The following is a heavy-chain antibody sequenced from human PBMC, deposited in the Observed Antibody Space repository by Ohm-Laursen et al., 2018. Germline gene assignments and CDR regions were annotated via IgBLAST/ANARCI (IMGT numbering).Heavy chain of an antibody. CDR3: ARDARDALRLLEIDY. D-gene: IGHD3-3*01. CDR1: GFTFSSYA. V-gene: IGHV3-23*01. Sequence: SLRLACAASGFTFSSYAMSWVRQAPGKGLAWVSAISGSGGSTYYADSVKGRFTISRDNARNSVYLEMSSLRADDTAVYYCARDARDALRLLEIDYWGQGTLVTVSS. CDR2: ISGSGGST. J-gene: IGHJ4*02.